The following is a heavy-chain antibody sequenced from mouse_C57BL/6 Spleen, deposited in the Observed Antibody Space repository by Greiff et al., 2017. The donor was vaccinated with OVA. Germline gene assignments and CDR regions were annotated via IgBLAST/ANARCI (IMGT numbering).Heavy chain of an antibody. Sequence: QVQLQQSGAELARPGASVTLSCTASGYTFTSYGISWVKQRTGQGLEWIGEIYPRSGNTYYNEKFKGKATLTADKSSSTAYMELRSLTSEDTAVYFCEATAVVDDYFDYWGQGTTLTVSS. J-gene: IGHJ2*01. V-gene: IGHV1-81*01. CDR3: EATAVVDDYFDY. D-gene: IGHD1-1*01. CDR1: GYTFTSYG. CDR2: IYPRSGNT.